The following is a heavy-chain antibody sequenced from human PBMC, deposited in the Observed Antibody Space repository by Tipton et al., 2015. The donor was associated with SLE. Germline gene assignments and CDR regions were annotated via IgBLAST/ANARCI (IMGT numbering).Heavy chain of an antibody. J-gene: IGHJ6*03. Sequence: SLRLSCAASGFTVSSKYMSWVRQAPGKGLQWVSVIYSGGSTYYADSVKGRFTIPRDNSKNTLYLQMNSLRAEDTAVYYCARGGVSYMDVWGKGTTVTVSS. CDR2: IYSGGST. V-gene: IGHV3-66*02. CDR1: GFTVSSKY. D-gene: IGHD3-16*01. CDR3: ARGGVSYMDV.